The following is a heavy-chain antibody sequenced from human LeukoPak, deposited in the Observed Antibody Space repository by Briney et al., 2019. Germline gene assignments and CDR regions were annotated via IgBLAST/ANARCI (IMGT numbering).Heavy chain of an antibody. CDR3: ARRRVSTAFDY. CDR2: INYGGST. V-gene: IGHV4-39*02. D-gene: IGHD4-17*01. Sequence: SETLSLTCTVSGGSVSSSSYYWVWIRQPPGKGLEWIGNINYGGSTYYNSSLKSRVTISVDTSKTHFSLRLNSVTAADTAVYYCARRRVSTAFDYWGQGTLVTVSS. J-gene: IGHJ4*02. CDR1: GGSVSSSSYY.